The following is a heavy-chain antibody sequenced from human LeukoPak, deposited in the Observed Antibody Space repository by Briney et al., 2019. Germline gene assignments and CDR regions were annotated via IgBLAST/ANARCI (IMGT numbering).Heavy chain of an antibody. V-gene: IGHV3-33*01. CDR2: IWYDGSNK. D-gene: IGHD6-13*01. Sequence: GGSLRLSCAASGFTFSSYGMHWVRQAPGKGLEWVAVIWYDGSNKYYADSVKGRFTISRDNSKNTLYLQMNSLRAEDTAVYYCASGQQLVRGTPGLDYWGQGTLVTVSS. CDR3: ASGQQLVRGTPGLDY. J-gene: IGHJ4*02. CDR1: GFTFSSYG.